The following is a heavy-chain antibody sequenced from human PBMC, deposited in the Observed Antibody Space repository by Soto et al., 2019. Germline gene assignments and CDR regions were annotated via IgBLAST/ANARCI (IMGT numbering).Heavy chain of an antibody. CDR1: GGSISSGDYY. D-gene: IGHD5-12*01. J-gene: IGHJ5*02. CDR3: ARQGNVDIVAARVVHWFDP. Sequence: PSETLSLTCTVSGGSISSGDYYWSWIRQHPGKGLEWIGNIYYSGGTYSNPSLKSRVTISVDTSKNQFSLKLSSVTAADTAVYYCARQGNVDIVAARVVHWFDPWGQGTLVTVSS. CDR2: IYYSGGT. V-gene: IGHV4-31*03.